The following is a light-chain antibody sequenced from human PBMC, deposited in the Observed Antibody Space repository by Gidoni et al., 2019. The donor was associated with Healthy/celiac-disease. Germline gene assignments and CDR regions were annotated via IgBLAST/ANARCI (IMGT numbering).Light chain of an antibody. CDR2: QDS. V-gene: IGLV3-1*01. CDR3: QAWDSSTPVV. J-gene: IGLJ2*01. Sequence: SYELTQPPSVSVPPGQTASITCSGDKLGDKYACWYQQKPGQSPVLVIYQDSKRTSGIPERFSGSNAGNTATLTISGTQAMDEADYYCQAWDSSTPVVFGGGTKLTVL. CDR1: KLGDKY.